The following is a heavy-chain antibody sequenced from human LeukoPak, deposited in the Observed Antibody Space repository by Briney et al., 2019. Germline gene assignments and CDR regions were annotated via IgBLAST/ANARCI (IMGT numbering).Heavy chain of an antibody. J-gene: IGHJ6*02. CDR1: GFTFSSYW. CDR2: IKQDGSEK. V-gene: IGHV3-7*01. Sequence: PGGSLRLSCAASGFTFSSYWMSWVRQAPGKGLEWVANIKQDGSEKYYVDPVKGRFTISRDNAKNSLYPQMNSLRAEDTAVYYCARDDYDILTGYYPLPSYGMDVWGQGTTVTVSS. D-gene: IGHD3-9*01. CDR3: ARDDYDILTGYYPLPSYGMDV.